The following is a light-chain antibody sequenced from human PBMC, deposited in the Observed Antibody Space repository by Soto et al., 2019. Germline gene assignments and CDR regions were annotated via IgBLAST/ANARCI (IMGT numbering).Light chain of an antibody. CDR1: QSVSSN. Sequence: EIVMTQSPATLSVSPGERATLSCRASQSVSSNLAWYQQKPGQAPRLLIYGASTGATGIPARFSGSGSGTEFTLTISSLQSEDFAVYYCQQYNNWPPRITFGQGTRLEMK. V-gene: IGKV3-15*01. J-gene: IGKJ5*01. CDR2: GAS. CDR3: QQYNNWPPRIT.